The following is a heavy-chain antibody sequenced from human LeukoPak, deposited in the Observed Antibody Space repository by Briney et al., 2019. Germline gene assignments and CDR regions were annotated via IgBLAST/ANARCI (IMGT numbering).Heavy chain of an antibody. J-gene: IGHJ3*02. CDR3: ARIRVDALDI. Sequence: GGSLRLSCAASGFTFSSYSMNWVRRAPGKGLEWVSSISSSSSYIYYADSVKGRFTISRDNAKNSLYLQMNSLRAEDTAVYYCARIRVDALDIWGQGTMVTVSS. V-gene: IGHV3-21*01. CDR2: ISSSSSYI. CDR1: GFTFSSYS. D-gene: IGHD6-13*01.